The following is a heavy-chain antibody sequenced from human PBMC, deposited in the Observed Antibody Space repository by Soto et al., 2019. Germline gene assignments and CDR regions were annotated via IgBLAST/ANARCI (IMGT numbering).Heavy chain of an antibody. V-gene: IGHV5-10-1*01. CDR2: IDPSDSYT. Sequence: RESLKISCKGSGYSFTSYWISWVRQMPGKGLEWMGRIDPSDSYTNYSPSFQGHVTISADKSISTAYLQWSSLKASDTAMYYCARPLWRDDYNWGYFDLWGRGTLVTVSS. D-gene: IGHD4-4*01. CDR1: GYSFTSYW. J-gene: IGHJ2*01. CDR3: ARPLWRDDYNWGYFDL.